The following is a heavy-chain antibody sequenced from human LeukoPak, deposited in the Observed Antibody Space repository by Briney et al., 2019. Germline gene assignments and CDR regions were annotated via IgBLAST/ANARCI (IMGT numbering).Heavy chain of an antibody. V-gene: IGHV3-66*01. CDR3: AREDYVYGMDV. J-gene: IGHJ6*02. CDR1: GFTVSSNY. CDR2: IYSGGST. Sequence: GGSLRLSCAASGFTVSSNYMSWVRQASGKGLEWVSVIYSGGSTYYADSVKGRFTTSRDNSKNTLYLQMNSLRAEDTAVYYCAREDYVYGMDVWGQGTTVTVSS.